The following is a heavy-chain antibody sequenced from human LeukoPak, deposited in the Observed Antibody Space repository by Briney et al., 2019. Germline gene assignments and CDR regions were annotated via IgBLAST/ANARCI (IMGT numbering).Heavy chain of an antibody. CDR1: GYTFTSYD. CDR2: MNPNSGNT. V-gene: IGHV1-8*01. CDR3: ARTYDILTPRQGYGMDV. J-gene: IGHJ6*02. Sequence: VASVKVSCKASGYTFTSYDINWVRQATGQGLEWMGWMNPNSGNTGYALKFQGRVTMTRNTSISTAYMELSSLRSEDTAVYYCARTYDILTPRQGYGMDVWGQGTTVTVSS. D-gene: IGHD3-9*01.